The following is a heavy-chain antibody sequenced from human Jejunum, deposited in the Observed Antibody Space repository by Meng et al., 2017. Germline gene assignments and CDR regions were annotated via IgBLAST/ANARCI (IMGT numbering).Heavy chain of an antibody. J-gene: IGHJ4*02. Sequence: GGSLRLSCATSGFNFNTYVMSWVRQSPGKGLEWVSGISGSGGRTYYADSVKGRFTISRDNSKDALYLQMNSLRGEDTALYYCAKDRRDYGGNGNFAHWGQGTLVTVSS. CDR1: GFNFNTYV. D-gene: IGHD4-23*01. CDR3: AKDRRDYGGNGNFAH. CDR2: ISGSGGRT. V-gene: IGHV3-23*01.